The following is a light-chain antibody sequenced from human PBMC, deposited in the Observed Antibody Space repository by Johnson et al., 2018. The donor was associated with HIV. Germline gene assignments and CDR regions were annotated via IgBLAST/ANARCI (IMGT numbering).Light chain of an antibody. CDR2: ENN. V-gene: IGLV1-51*02. J-gene: IGLJ1*01. Sequence: QSVLTQPPSVSAAPGQKVTISCSGSSSNIGNNYVSWYQQFPGTAPKLLIYENNKRPSGITDRFSGSKSGTSATLGITGLQTGDEADYYCGTWASRLRGGFVGARTKFTVL. CDR3: GTWASRLRGGF. CDR1: SSNIGNNY.